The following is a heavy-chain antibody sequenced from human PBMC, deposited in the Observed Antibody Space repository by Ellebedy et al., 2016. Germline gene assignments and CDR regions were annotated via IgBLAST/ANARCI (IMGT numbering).Heavy chain of an antibody. J-gene: IGHJ3*01. CDR1: GFTFSDAW. CDR3: TRGLPGVAVWWYAFDV. Sequence: GESLKISXAASGFTFSDAWLNWVRQAPGKGLEWVALVSYDGSKEYYADSVMGRFNISRDNSMDTVYLQMNSLRIDDTAVYYCTRGLPGVAVWWYAFDVWGSGTVITVSS. D-gene: IGHD2-21*01. CDR2: VSYDGSKE. V-gene: IGHV3-30*03.